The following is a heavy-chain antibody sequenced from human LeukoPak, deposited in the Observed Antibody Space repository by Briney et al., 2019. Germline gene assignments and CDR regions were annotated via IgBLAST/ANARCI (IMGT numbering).Heavy chain of an antibody. D-gene: IGHD6-25*01. CDR2: IYYSGST. J-gene: IGHJ2*01. Sequence: SQTLSLTCTVSGGSTSSVGYYWSWIRHHPGKGREWSGYIYYSGSTYYNQTLKTLLTISVDTSKNQFSLSLSSVTAADTAVYCCVRAGGQLWCRGTLATVS. CDR1: GGSTSSVGYY. V-gene: IGHV4-31*01. CDR3: VRAGGQL.